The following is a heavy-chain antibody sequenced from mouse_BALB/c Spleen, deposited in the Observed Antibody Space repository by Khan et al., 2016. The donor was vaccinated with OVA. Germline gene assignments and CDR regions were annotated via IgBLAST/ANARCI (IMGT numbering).Heavy chain of an antibody. J-gene: IGHJ3*01. D-gene: IGHD2-14*01. CDR3: ARGTFDY. CDR2: IDPFNGGT. Sequence: VQLQQSGPELMKPGASVNISCKASDYSFTSYYIHWVKQSHGQSLEWIGYIDPFNGGTDYNQKFKGKATLTVDKSSNTAYMHLSSLTSEDSAVYYCARGTFDYWGQGTLVTVSA. CDR1: DYSFTSYY. V-gene: IGHV1S135*01.